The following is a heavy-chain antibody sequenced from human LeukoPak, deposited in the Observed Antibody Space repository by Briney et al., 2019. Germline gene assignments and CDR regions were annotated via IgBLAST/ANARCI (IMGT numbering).Heavy chain of an antibody. J-gene: IGHJ6*03. CDR3: ARDDLYYYYMDV. CDR1: GGSISSYY. CDR2: IYYSGST. Sequence: SETLSLTCTVSGGSISSYYWSWIRQPPGKGLEWIGYIYYSGSTYYNPSLKSRVTISVDTSKNPFSLKLSSVTAADTAVYYCARDDLYYYYMDVWGKGTTVTVSS. V-gene: IGHV4-59*12.